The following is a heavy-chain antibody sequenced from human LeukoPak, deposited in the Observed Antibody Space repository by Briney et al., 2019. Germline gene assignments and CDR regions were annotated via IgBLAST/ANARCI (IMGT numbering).Heavy chain of an antibody. D-gene: IGHD2-2*02. V-gene: IGHV3-53*01. CDR2: IYSGGST. CDR3: ASIRYYYYGMDV. Sequence: GGSLRLSCAASGFTVSSNYMSWVRQGPGKGLGWVSVIYSGGSTYYADSVKGRFTISRDNSKNTLYLQMNSLRAEDTAVYYCASIRYYYYGMDVWGQGTTVTVSS. CDR1: GFTVSSNY. J-gene: IGHJ6*02.